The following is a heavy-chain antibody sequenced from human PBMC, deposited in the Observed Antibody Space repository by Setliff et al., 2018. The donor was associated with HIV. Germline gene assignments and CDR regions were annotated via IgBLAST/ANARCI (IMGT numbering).Heavy chain of an antibody. CDR1: GGSIDSGNYD. J-gene: IGHJ5*01. CDR3: VRSGCNGNICHESRGRLDS. D-gene: IGHD5-12*01. CDR2: IYTRGST. V-gene: IGHV4-61*02. Sequence: PSETLSLTCTVSGGSIDSGNYDWNWVRQPGGEGLEWIGRIYTRGSTKYSPTFESRFNMSLDTSKHQFSLNLRAVPAADTALSYCVRSGCNGNICHESRGRLDSWGQGTQVTVSS.